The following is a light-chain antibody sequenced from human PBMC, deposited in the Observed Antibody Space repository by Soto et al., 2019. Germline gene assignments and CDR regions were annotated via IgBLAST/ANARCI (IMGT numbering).Light chain of an antibody. CDR1: QSISSW. V-gene: IGKV1-5*03. CDR3: QHYNGYPLT. Sequence: DIQMTQSPSTLSASIGDRVTITCRASQSISSWLAWYQQKPGKAPKLLIYKASSLQSGVPSRFSGSGSGTEFTITISNLQPDDFATNYCQHYNGYPLTFGQGTKVEIK. J-gene: IGKJ1*01. CDR2: KAS.